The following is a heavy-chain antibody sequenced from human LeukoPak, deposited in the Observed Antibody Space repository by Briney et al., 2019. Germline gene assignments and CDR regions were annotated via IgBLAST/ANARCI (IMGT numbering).Heavy chain of an antibody. V-gene: IGHV3-11*01. J-gene: IGHJ4*02. D-gene: IGHD4-17*01. CDR1: GFTFSDYY. CDR2: ISSSGSTI. CDR3: ARARYMTTVTNRLDY. Sequence: PGGSLRLAWAASGFTFSDYYMSWIRQAPGKWLELVSYISSSGSTIYYADSVKGRFTISRDNAKNSLYLQMNSLRAEDTAVYYCARARYMTTVTNRLDYWGQGTLVTVSS.